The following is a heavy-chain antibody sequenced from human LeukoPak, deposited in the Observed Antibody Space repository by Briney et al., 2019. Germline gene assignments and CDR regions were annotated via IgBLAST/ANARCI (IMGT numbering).Heavy chain of an antibody. Sequence: ASVKVSCKAFGYSFTGYHLHWVRQAPRQGLEWMGWVNPKTGGTSYARKFQGRVTMTRDTSINTVNMELSRLTSDDTAVYYCAREFSSKLEWLAYVTGDDAFDVWDQGTMITVS. CDR2: VNPKTGGT. V-gene: IGHV1-2*02. J-gene: IGHJ3*01. CDR3: AREFSSKLEWLAYVTGDDAFDV. CDR1: GYSFTGYH. D-gene: IGHD3-3*01.